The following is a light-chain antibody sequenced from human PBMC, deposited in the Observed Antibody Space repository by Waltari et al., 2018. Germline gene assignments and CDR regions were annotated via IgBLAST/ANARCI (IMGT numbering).Light chain of an antibody. CDR2: GAS. CDR1: QSYSSY. J-gene: IGKJ1*01. Sequence: EIVLTQSPATLSLSPGERATLSCRASQSYSSYSAWYQQKPGQAPRLLIYGASTRVTGIPARFSGSGSGTEFTLTISSLQSEDFAVYYCQQYNNWPPWTFGQGTKVEIK. V-gene: IGKV3-15*01. CDR3: QQYNNWPPWT.